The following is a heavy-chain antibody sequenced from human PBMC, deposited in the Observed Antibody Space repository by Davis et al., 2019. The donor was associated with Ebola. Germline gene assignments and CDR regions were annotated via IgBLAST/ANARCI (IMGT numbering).Heavy chain of an antibody. CDR2: ISAYNGNT. D-gene: IGHD4-11*01. CDR1: GYTSNSYA. Sequence: AASVKVSCKASGYTSNSYAISWVRQAPGQGLEWMGWISAYNGNTNYAQKLQGRVTMTTDTSTSTAYMELRSLRSDDTAVYYCARDQATVTTSYFDYWGQGTLVTVSS. V-gene: IGHV1-18*01. J-gene: IGHJ4*02. CDR3: ARDQATVTTSYFDY.